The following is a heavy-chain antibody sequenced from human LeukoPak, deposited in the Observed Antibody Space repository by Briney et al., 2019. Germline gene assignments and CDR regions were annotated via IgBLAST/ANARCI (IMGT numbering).Heavy chain of an antibody. CDR3: VRDLNSGGWYYYDSSGPPNWFDP. J-gene: IGHJ5*02. D-gene: IGHD3-22*01. CDR2: ISSSSSYI. CDR1: EFTFSSYS. Sequence: GGSLRLSCAASEFTFSSYSMNWVRQAPGKGLEWVSSISSSSSYIYYADSVKGRFTISRDNAKNSLYLQMNSLRAEDTAVYYCVRDLNSGGWYYYDSSGPPNWFDPWGQGTLVTVSS. V-gene: IGHV3-21*01.